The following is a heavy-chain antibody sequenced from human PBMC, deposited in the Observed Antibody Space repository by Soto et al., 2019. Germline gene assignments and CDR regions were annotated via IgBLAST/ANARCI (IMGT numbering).Heavy chain of an antibody. CDR2: ISGSGGST. Sequence: GGSLRLSCAASGFTFSSYAMSWVRQAPGKGLEWVSAISGSGGSTYYADSVKGRFTISRDNSKNTLYLQMNSLRAEDTAVYYCAKKRYSNYALHSKILIADYWGQGTLVTVSS. CDR1: GFTFSSYA. CDR3: AKKRYSNYALHSKILIADY. D-gene: IGHD4-4*01. J-gene: IGHJ4*02. V-gene: IGHV3-23*01.